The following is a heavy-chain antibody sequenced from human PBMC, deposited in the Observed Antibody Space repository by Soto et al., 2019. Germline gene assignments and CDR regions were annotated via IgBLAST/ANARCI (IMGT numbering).Heavy chain of an antibody. D-gene: IGHD6-6*01. Sequence: GGSLRLSCAASGFTFSSYAMSWVRQAPGKGLEWVSSISASGGGTYYADSVKGRFTISRDNSKNTLYLQVHSLRVEDTALYHCAKISGSSDTVNWGQGTLVTVSS. CDR3: AKISGSSDTVN. V-gene: IGHV3-23*01. J-gene: IGHJ4*02. CDR2: ISASGGGT. CDR1: GFTFSSYA.